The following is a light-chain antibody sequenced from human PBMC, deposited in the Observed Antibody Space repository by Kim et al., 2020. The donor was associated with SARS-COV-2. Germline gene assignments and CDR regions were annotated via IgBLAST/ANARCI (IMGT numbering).Light chain of an antibody. V-gene: IGLV3-1*01. J-gene: IGLJ1*01. CDR3: QAWDSNTSV. Sequence: GSPDQTATITCSGDGLGDKYVCWFQEKPGQPPVMVIYQDSRRPSGRPERFSGSNSGNTATLTIRGKQATDEAAYYCQAWDSNTSVFGSGTKVTVL. CDR2: QDS. CDR1: GLGDKY.